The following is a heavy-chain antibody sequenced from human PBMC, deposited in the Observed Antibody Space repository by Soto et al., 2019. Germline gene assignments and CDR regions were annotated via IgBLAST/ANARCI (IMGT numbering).Heavy chain of an antibody. CDR3: ARDRGVIRGSSSSQVQDY. D-gene: IGHD6-6*01. V-gene: IGHV1-3*01. CDR2: INAGNGNT. CDR1: GYTFTSYA. J-gene: IGHJ4*02. Sequence: GASVKVSCKASGYTFTSYAMHWVRQAPGQRLEWMGWINAGNGNTKYSQKFQGRVTITRDTSASTAYMELSSLRSEDTAVYYCARDRGVIRGSSSSQVQDYWGQGTLVTVSS.